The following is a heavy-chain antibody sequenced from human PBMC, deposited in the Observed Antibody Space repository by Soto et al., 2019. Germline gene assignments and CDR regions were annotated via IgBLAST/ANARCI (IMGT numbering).Heavy chain of an antibody. D-gene: IGHD6-13*01. J-gene: IGHJ6*02. Sequence: QVQLVQSGAEVKKPGASVKVSCKASGYTFTSYDINWVRQATGQGLEWMGWMNPNSGNTGYAQKFQGRVTMTRNTSISTAYMELSSMRSEDTAVYYCARYAGDQQLGYYYYYGMDVWGQGTTVTVSS. CDR1: GYTFTSYD. V-gene: IGHV1-8*01. CDR3: ARYAGDQQLGYYYYYGMDV. CDR2: MNPNSGNT.